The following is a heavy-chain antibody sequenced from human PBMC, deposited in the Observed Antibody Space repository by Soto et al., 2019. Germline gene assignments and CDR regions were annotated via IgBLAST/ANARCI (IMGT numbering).Heavy chain of an antibody. V-gene: IGHV1-2*02. J-gene: IGHJ6*02. CDR1: GYTFTGYY. Sequence: GASVKVSCKASGYTFTGYYMHWVRQAPGQGLEWMGWINPNSGGTNYAQKFQGRVTMTRDTSISTAYMELSRVRSDDTAVYYCASVGSSPQPLYYYYYGMDVWGQGTTVTVSS. CDR2: INPNSGGT. D-gene: IGHD6-6*01. CDR3: ASVGSSPQPLYYYYYGMDV.